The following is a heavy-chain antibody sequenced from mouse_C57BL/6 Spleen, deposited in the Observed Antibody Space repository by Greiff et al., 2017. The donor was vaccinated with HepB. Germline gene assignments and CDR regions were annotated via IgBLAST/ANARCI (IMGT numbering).Heavy chain of an antibody. Sequence: EVQLQESGPELVKPGDSVKISCKASGYSFTGYFMNWVMQSHGKSLEWIGRINPYNGDTFYNQKFKGKATLTVDKSSSTAHMELGSLTSEDSAVYYCARWAYYGSSYGYFDVWGTGTTVTVSS. CDR2: INPYNGDT. CDR3: ARWAYYGSSYGYFDV. D-gene: IGHD1-1*01. CDR1: GYSFTGYF. J-gene: IGHJ1*03. V-gene: IGHV1-20*01.